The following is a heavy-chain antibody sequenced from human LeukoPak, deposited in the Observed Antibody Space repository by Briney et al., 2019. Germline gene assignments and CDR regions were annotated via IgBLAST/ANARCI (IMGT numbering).Heavy chain of an antibody. CDR3: ARIRGYSYGTFDY. V-gene: IGHV4-34*01. D-gene: IGHD5-18*01. CDR1: GGSLSGYY. CDR2: INHSGST. J-gene: IGHJ4*02. Sequence: SETLSLTCAVYGGSLSGYYWSWIRQPPGKGLEWIGEINHSGSTNYNPSLKSRVTISVDTSKNQFSLKLSSVTAADTAVYYCARIRGYSYGTFDYWGQGTLVTVSS.